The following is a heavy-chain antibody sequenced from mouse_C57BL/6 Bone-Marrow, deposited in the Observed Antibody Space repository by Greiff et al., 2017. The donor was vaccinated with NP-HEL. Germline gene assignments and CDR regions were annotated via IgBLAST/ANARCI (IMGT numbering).Heavy chain of an antibody. D-gene: IGHD1-3*01. CDR1: GYTFTSYW. J-gene: IGHJ4*01. Sequence: QVQLQQPGAELVKPGASVKMSCKASGYTFTSYWITWVKQRPGQGLEWIGDIYPGSGSTNYNEKFKSKATLTVDTSSSTAYMQLSSLTSEYSAVYYCARELSSPYAMDYWCQGTSVTVSS. CDR3: ARELSSPYAMDY. V-gene: IGHV1-55*01. CDR2: IYPGSGST.